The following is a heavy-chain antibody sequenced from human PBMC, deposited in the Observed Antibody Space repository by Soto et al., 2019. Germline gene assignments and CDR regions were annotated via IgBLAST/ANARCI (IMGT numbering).Heavy chain of an antibody. V-gene: IGHV1-2*04. CDR1: GYTFTGYY. D-gene: IGHD1-26*01. J-gene: IGHJ3*02. Sequence: ASVKVSCKASGYTFTGYYMHWVRQAPGQGLEWMGWINPNSGGTNYAQKFQGWVTMTRDTSISTAYMELSRLRSDDTAVYYCARDKDGYSGPPAFDIWGQGTMVTVSS. CDR2: INPNSGGT. CDR3: ARDKDGYSGPPAFDI.